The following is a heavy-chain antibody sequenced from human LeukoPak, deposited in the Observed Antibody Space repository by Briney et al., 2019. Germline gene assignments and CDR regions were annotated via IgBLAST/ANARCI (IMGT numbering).Heavy chain of an antibody. D-gene: IGHD3-10*01. J-gene: IGHJ6*03. Sequence: ASVKVSCKASGYTFTTYGISWVRQAPGQGLEWMGWISAYNGNTNYAQKLQGRVTMTTDTSTTTAYMELRSLRSDDTAVYYCAREGKNYYYMDVWGKGTTVTVSS. V-gene: IGHV1-18*01. CDR3: AREGKNYYYMDV. CDR2: ISAYNGNT. CDR1: GYTFTTYG.